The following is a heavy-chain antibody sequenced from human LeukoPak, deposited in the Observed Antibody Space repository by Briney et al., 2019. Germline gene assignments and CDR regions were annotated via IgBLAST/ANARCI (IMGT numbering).Heavy chain of an antibody. Sequence: GGSLRLSCAASGFTFSSYAVSWVRQAPGKGLEWVSAISGSGGSTYYADSVKGRFTISRDNSKNTLYLQMNSLRAEDTAVYYCAKDSVNSNYYDYWGQGTLVTVSS. D-gene: IGHD4-11*01. CDR3: AKDSVNSNYYDY. CDR1: GFTFSSYA. J-gene: IGHJ4*02. V-gene: IGHV3-23*01. CDR2: ISGSGGST.